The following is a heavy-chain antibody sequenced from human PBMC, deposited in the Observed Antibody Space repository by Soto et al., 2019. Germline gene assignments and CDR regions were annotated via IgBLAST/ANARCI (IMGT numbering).Heavy chain of an antibody. CDR2: IYSGGST. Sequence: EVQLVETGGGLIQPGGSLRLSCAASGFTVSSNYMSWVRQAPGKGLEWVSVIYSGGSTYYADSVKGRCTISRDNSKNTLYLQMNSLRAEDTAVYYCASAHNYDSSGYDRRQLGAHEHGAFDIWGQGTMVTVSS. J-gene: IGHJ3*02. V-gene: IGHV3-53*02. D-gene: IGHD3-22*01. CDR1: GFTVSSNY. CDR3: ASAHNYDSSGYDRRQLGAHEHGAFDI.